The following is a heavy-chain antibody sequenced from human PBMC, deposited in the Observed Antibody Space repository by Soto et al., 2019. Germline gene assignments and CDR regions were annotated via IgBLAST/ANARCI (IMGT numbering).Heavy chain of an antibody. V-gene: IGHV3-64D*06. D-gene: IGHD5-18*01. CDR2: ISSNGGST. J-gene: IGHJ4*02. CDR1: GFTFSSYA. CDR3: VKVRIQLWYYFDY. Sequence: PGGSLRRSCSASGFTFSSYAMHWVRQAPGKGLEYVSAISSNGGSTYYADSVKGRFTISRDNSKNTLYLQMSSLRAEDTAVYYRVKVRIQLWYYFDYWGQGTLVTVSS.